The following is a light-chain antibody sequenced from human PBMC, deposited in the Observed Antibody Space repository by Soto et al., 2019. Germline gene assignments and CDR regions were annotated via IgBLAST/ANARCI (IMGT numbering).Light chain of an antibody. CDR1: SSDVGGYNF. V-gene: IGLV2-14*03. Sequence: QSALTQPPSVSGSPGQSITISCTGTSSDVGGYNFVSWYQQHPGKVPKLMIFDVNRRPSGVADRFSGSKSGNTASLPISGGLADDEGDDYCCSYTGGSNHVFGSGTKLTVL. CDR2: DVN. J-gene: IGLJ1*01. CDR3: CSYTGGSNHV.